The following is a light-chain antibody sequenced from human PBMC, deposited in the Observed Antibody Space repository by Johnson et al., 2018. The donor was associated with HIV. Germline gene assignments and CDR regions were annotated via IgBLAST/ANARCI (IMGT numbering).Light chain of an antibody. Sequence: QSVLTQPPSVSAAPGQKVTISCSGSSSNIGNNYVSWYQQLPGTAPKLLIYDNNKRPSGIPDRFSGSKSGTSATLGITGLQTGVAESVEADYYCGTWDSSLNAYVFGAATKVAVL. CDR1: SSNIGNNY. CDR3: GTWDSSLNAYV. J-gene: IGLJ1*01. V-gene: IGLV1-51*01. CDR2: DNN.